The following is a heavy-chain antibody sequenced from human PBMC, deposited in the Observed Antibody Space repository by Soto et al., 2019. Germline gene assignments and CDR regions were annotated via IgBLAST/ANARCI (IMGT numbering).Heavy chain of an antibody. CDR3: VKKRSYDRSNYDHFDY. CDR1: GFRFSTYP. CDR2: ISGDGRGT. V-gene: IGHV3-23*01. D-gene: IGHD3-22*01. J-gene: IGHJ4*02. Sequence: PGGSLRLSCATSGFRFSTYPMSWVRQPPGKGLEWVTAISGDGRGTSYADSVKGRFTILRDNSKNTLYLQMNSLRAEDTAVYYCVKKRSYDRSNYDHFDYWGEGTTVTVYS.